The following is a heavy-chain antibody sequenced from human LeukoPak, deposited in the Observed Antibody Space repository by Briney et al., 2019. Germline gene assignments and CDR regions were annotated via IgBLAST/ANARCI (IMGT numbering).Heavy chain of an antibody. D-gene: IGHD2-8*02. V-gene: IGHV3-30*18. CDR3: AKDAKYCTGASCQNLFYGMDA. CDR2: ISHDGDKK. J-gene: IGHJ6*02. CDR1: GFIFSHFG. Sequence: GGSLRLSCAASGFIFSHFGMHWVRQSPGEGLQWVAVISHDGDKKYYADSVKGRATIPRDNSKNTLDLQMNSLGGEDTAVYYCAKDAKYCTGASCQNLFYGMDAWGQGTTVTVSS.